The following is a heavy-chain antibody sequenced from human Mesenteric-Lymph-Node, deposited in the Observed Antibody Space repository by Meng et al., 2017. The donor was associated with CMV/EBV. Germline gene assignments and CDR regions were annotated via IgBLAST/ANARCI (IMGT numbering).Heavy chain of an antibody. D-gene: IGHD3-3*01. Sequence: FTAYYIRWVRQGPGQGLEWMGWINPNSGGTNYTQRFQGRVTMTTDTSITTAYMELSRLRSDDTAFYYCTRGGPTYYDFWTVYHNAYWGQGTLVTVSS. V-gene: IGHV1-2*02. CDR2: INPNSGGT. J-gene: IGHJ4*02. CDR1: FTAYY. CDR3: TRGGPTYYDFWTVYHNAY.